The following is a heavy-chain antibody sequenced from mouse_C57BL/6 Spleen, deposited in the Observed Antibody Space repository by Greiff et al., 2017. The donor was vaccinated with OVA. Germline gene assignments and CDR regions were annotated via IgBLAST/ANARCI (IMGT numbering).Heavy chain of an antibody. CDR1: GFTFTDYY. V-gene: IGHV7-3*01. Sequence: EVKLQESGGGLVQPGGSLSLSCAASGFTFTDYYMSWVRQPPGKALEWLGFIRNKANGYTTEYSASVKGRFTISRDNSQSILYLQMNALRAEDSATYYCARYILRLRRDYYAMDYWGQGTSVTVSS. CDR2: IRNKANGYTT. J-gene: IGHJ4*01. CDR3: ARYILRLRRDYYAMDY. D-gene: IGHD2-4*01.